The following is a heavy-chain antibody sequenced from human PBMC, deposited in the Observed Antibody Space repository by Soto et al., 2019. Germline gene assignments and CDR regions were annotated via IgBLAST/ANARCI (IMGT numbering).Heavy chain of an antibody. CDR2: INPSGGST. CDR1: GYTFTSYY. Sequence: ASMKVSCKPSGYTFTSYYMHWVRQAPGQGLEWMGIINPSGGSTSYAQKFQGRVTMTRDTSTSTVYMELSSLRSEDTAVYYCARGEDYYDTFYYGMDVSGQGTTVTVSS. CDR3: ARGEDYYDTFYYGMDV. D-gene: IGHD3-22*01. J-gene: IGHJ6*02. V-gene: IGHV1-46*01.